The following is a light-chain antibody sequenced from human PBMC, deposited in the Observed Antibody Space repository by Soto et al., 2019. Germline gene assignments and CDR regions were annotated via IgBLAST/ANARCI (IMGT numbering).Light chain of an antibody. CDR3: QPRSNWPT. CDR1: QSVSSH. Sequence: EIVLTQSPATLSLSPGERATLSCRASQSVSSHLAWYQQKPGQAPRLLIYDASNRATGIPARFSGSGSGTDFTLTSSSLEPEDFAVYYCQPRSNWPTFGGGTKVEIK. CDR2: DAS. V-gene: IGKV3-11*01. J-gene: IGKJ4*01.